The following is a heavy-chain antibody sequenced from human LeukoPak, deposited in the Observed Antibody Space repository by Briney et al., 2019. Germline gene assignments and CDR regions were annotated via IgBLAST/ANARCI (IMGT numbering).Heavy chain of an antibody. D-gene: IGHD3-3*01. J-gene: IGHJ5*02. V-gene: IGHV1-18*01. Sequence: ASVKVSCKASGGTFSSYTISWVRQAPGQGLEWMGWISAYNGNTNYAQKLQGRVTMTTDTSTSTAYMELRSLRSDDTAVYYCARDPLGYDFWSGYRGWFDPWGQGPLVTVSS. CDR1: GGTFSSYT. CDR3: ARDPLGYDFWSGYRGWFDP. CDR2: ISAYNGNT.